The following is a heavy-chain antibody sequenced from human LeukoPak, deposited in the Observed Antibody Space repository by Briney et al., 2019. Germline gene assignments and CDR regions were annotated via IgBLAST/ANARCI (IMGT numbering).Heavy chain of an antibody. J-gene: IGHJ6*02. CDR1: GFTFSSYA. D-gene: IGHD5-12*01. CDR3: AKDQGGAATWDYYYGMDV. CDR2: ISGSGGST. Sequence: GGSLRLSCAASGFTFSSYAMSWVRQAPGKGLEWVSAISGSGGSTYYADSVKGRFTISRDNSKNTLYLQMNSLRAEDTAVYYRAKDQGGAATWDYYYGMDVWGQGTTVTVSS. V-gene: IGHV3-23*01.